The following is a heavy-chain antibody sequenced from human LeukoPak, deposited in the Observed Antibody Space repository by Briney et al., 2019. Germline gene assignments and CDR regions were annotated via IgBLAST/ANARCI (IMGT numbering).Heavy chain of an antibody. V-gene: IGHV3-74*01. D-gene: IGHD3-10*01. CDR3: ARDFPIFHITASYLDY. CDR2: VDTDGRST. J-gene: IGHJ4*02. CDR1: GFTFSGYW. Sequence: GGSLRLSCAASGFTFSGYWMHWFRQAPGEGLVWVSRVDTDGRSTFYADSVKGRFTISRDNARNTLYLQMNSLRAEDTAMYYCARDFPIFHITASYLDYWGQETLVTVSS.